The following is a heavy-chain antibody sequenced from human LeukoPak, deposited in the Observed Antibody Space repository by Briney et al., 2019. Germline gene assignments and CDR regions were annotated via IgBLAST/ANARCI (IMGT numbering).Heavy chain of an antibody. CDR1: GYTFTSYG. D-gene: IGHD6-6*01. Sequence: ASVKVSCKASGYTFTSYGFSWVRQAPGQGLEWMGWISAFSGNTNYAQKFQGRVTMTTDTSTSTAYMELSSLRSEDTAVYYCARVLWYSSSSPHDDAFDIWGQGTMVTVSS. J-gene: IGHJ3*02. V-gene: IGHV1-18*01. CDR3: ARVLWYSSSSPHDDAFDI. CDR2: ISAFSGNT.